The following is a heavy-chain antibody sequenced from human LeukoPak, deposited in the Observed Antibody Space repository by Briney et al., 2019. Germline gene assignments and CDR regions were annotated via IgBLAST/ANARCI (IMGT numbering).Heavy chain of an antibody. Sequence: SQTLSLTCGISGASVSSYSAVWSWIRQSPSRGLEWLGRTYYRSKLFNDYALSVKSRMTIGPDTSKNQISLQLNSVTPEDTAVYFCARERSLDGYNLFDYGGQGTRVIVSS. D-gene: IGHD5-24*01. J-gene: IGHJ4*02. V-gene: IGHV6-1*01. CDR3: ARERSLDGYNLFDY. CDR1: GASVSSYSAV. CDR2: TYYRSKLFN.